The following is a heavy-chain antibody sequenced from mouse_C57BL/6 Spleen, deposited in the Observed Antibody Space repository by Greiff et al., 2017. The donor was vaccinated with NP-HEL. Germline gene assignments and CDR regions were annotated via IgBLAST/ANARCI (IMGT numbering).Heavy chain of an antibody. V-gene: IGHV1-64*01. CDR1: GYTFTSYW. D-gene: IGHD1-1*01. Sequence: QVQLQQPGAELVKPGASVKLSCKASGYTFTSYWMHWVKQRPGQGLEWIGMIHPNSGSTNYNEKFKSKATLTEDKSSSTAYMQLSSLTSEDSAVYYCARPHYYGSSQYYFDYWGQGTTLTVSS. J-gene: IGHJ2*01. CDR2: IHPNSGST. CDR3: ARPHYYGSSQYYFDY.